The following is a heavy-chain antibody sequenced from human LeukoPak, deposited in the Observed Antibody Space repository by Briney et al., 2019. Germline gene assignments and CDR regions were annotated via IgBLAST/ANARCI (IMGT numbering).Heavy chain of an antibody. J-gene: IGHJ4*02. V-gene: IGHV3-21*01. D-gene: IGHD1-26*01. CDR1: GFTFSSYA. Sequence: GGSLRLSCAASGFTFSSYAMSWVRQAPGKGLEWVSSISSSSSYIYYADSVKGRFTISRDNAKNSLYLQMNSLRAEDTAVYYCASLGPTPYFDYWGQGTLVTVSS. CDR2: ISSSSSYI. CDR3: ASLGPTPYFDY.